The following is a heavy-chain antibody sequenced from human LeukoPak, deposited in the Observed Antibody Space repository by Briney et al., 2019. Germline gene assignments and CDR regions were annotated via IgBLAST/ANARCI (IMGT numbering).Heavy chain of an antibody. CDR2: TYCRSKWYN. Sequence: SQTLSLTCAISGDSVSSNVAAWNWIRQSPSRGLEWLGRTYCRSKWYNDYAESMKSRITINADTSKNQFPLHLNSVTPEDTAVYYCARDSGSGDDHIDYWGQGTLVTVSS. CDR1: GDSVSSNVAA. V-gene: IGHV6-1*01. D-gene: IGHD5-12*01. CDR3: ARDSGSGDDHIDY. J-gene: IGHJ4*02.